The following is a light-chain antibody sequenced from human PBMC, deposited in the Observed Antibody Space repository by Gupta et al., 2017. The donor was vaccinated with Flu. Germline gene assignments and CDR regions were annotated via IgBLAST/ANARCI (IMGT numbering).Light chain of an antibody. J-gene: IGKJ1*01. CDR1: QSVISTY. V-gene: IGKV3-20*01. CDR3: QQYGISPRT. Sequence: EIGMTQGGTLSLSPGERATLSCRASQSVISTYLAWYQQKPGQAPRLLIYDVSSRAAGIPDRFSGSGSGTDFTLTISRLEPEDFAVYYCQQYGISPRTFGQGTKVEIK. CDR2: DVS.